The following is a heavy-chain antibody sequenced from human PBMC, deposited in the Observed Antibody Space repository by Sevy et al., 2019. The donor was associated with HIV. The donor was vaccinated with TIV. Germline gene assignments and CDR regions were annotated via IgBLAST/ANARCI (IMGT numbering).Heavy chain of an antibody. CDR2: IYYSGST. Sequence: SETLSLTCTVSGGSISSYYWNWIRQPPGKGLEWIGYIYYSGSTNYNPSLKSRVTISVDTSKNQFSLKLSSVTAVDTAVYYCARATTRDFWSGYTIDYWGQGTLVTVSS. V-gene: IGHV4-59*01. CDR1: GGSISSYY. D-gene: IGHD3-3*01. J-gene: IGHJ4*02. CDR3: ARATTRDFWSGYTIDY.